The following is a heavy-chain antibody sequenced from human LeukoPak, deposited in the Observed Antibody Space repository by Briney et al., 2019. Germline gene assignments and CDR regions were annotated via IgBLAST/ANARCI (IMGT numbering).Heavy chain of an antibody. CDR2: ISSTSNTM. CDR1: GFTFSSYN. J-gene: IGHJ4*02. D-gene: IGHD1-26*01. CDR3: ATESGTYSGTCFDY. V-gene: IGHV3-48*01. Sequence: PGGSLRLSCAASGFTFSSYNMNWVRQAPGKGPEWISYISSTSNTMYYADSVKGRFTISRDNAKNSLYLQMNSLRAEDTAVYYCATESGTYSGTCFDYWGQGTLATVSS.